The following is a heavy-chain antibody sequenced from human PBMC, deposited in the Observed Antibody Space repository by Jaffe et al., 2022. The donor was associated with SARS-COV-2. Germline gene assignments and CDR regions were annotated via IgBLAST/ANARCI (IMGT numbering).Heavy chain of an antibody. V-gene: IGHV4-39*01. D-gene: IGHD3-22*01. CDR2: IYYSGST. Sequence: QLQLQESGPGLVKPSETLSLTCTVSGGSISSSSYYWGWIRQPPGKGLEWIGSIYYSGSTYYNPSLKSRVTISVDTSKNQFSLKLSSVTAADTAVYYCARRPDYYDSSGYPTLYFDYWGQGTLVTVSS. CDR1: GGSISSSSYY. CDR3: ARRPDYYDSSGYPTLYFDY. J-gene: IGHJ4*02.